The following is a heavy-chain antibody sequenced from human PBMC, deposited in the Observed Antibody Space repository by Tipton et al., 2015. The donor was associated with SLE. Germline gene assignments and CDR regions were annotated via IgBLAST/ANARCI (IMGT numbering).Heavy chain of an antibody. CDR2: IYSGGGT. J-gene: IGHJ4*02. V-gene: IGHV3-23*03. CDR1: QFTFSSYA. D-gene: IGHD4-17*01. CDR3: ARVGGMSLDGGHYEKFDN. Sequence: SLRLSCTGSQFTFSSYAMSWVRQAPGKGLEWVSIIYSGGGTFYADSVKGRFTISRDNSKNTLYLPMNSLRAEDTAFYHCARVGGMSLDGGHYEKFDNWGQGTLVTVPS.